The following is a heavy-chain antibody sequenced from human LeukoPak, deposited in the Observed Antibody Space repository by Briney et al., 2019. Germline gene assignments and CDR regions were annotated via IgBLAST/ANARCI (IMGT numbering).Heavy chain of an antibody. V-gene: IGHV3-20*04. J-gene: IGHJ4*02. Sequence: PGGSLRLSCAASGFPLADNGMSWVRQTPGKGLEWVCGINWNGADTAYADSVKGRFTVSRDNAKNSLYLQMTGLTAEDTAFYYCARERDRGNDFGDSVDYRGQGTLVTVSS. CDR1: GFPLADNG. CDR2: INWNGADT. D-gene: IGHD4-17*01. CDR3: ARERDRGNDFGDSVDY.